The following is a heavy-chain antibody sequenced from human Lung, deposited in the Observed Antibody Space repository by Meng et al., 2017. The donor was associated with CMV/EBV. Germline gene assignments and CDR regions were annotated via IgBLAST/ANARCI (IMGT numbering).Heavy chain of an antibody. CDR2: IYYSGST. Sequence: QWRLQGSSPGLVKPWETLSSAGPCSGGSISSYYWRWTRQPPGKGLEWIGYIYYSGSTNYNPSLKSRVTISVDTSKNQFSLKLSSVTAADTAVYYCAREEGIGGFDPRGQGTLVTVSS. J-gene: IGHJ5*02. D-gene: IGHD3-10*01. CDR3: AREEGIGGFDP. V-gene: IGHV4-59*01. CDR1: GGSISSYY.